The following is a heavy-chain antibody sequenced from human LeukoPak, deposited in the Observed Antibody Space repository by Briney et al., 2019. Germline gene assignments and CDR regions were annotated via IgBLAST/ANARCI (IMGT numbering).Heavy chain of an antibody. CDR2: ISGSGGST. V-gene: IGHV3-23*01. D-gene: IGHD5-18*01. CDR3: AKDGLHDTAMVFRYWSAGY. CDR1: GFTFSSYA. Sequence: GGSLRLSCAASGFTFSSYAMSWVRQAPGKGLEWVSAISGSGGSTYYEDSVKGRFTISRDNSKNTLYLQMNSLRAEDTAVYYCAKDGLHDTAMVFRYWSAGYWGQGTLVTVSS. J-gene: IGHJ4*02.